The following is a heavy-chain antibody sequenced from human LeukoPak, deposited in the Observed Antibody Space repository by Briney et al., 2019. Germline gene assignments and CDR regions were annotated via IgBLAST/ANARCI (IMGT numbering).Heavy chain of an antibody. J-gene: IGHJ3*02. D-gene: IGHD3-3*01. V-gene: IGHV3-30*03. CDR3: ARGHPDFGVIIPPPTAFDI. CDR1: GFTFSSYG. Sequence: GGSLRLSCAASGFTFSSYGMNWVRQAPGKGLEWVAVISYDGSNKYYADSVKGRFTISRDNSKNTLYLQMNSLRAEDTAVYYCARGHPDFGVIIPPPTAFDIWGQGTMVTVSS. CDR2: ISYDGSNK.